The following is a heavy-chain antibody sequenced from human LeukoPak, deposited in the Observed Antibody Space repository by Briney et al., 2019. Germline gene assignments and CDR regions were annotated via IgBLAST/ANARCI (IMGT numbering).Heavy chain of an antibody. CDR3: ARAHYYDSSGLKLPLEGPFS. CDR1: GGSISSYY. Sequence: SETLSLTCTVSGGSISSYYWNWIRQPPGKGLEWIGNIYYSGSTNYNPSLKSRVTISVDTSKNQFSLKLSSVTAADAAVYYCARAHYYDSSGLKLPLEGPFSWGQGTLVTVSS. V-gene: IGHV4-59*01. D-gene: IGHD3-22*01. CDR2: IYYSGST. J-gene: IGHJ5*02.